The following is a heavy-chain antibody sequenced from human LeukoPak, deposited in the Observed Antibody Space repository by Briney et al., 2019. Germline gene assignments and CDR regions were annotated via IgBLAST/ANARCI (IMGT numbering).Heavy chain of an antibody. CDR2: IKEDGSEK. J-gene: IGHJ5*01. D-gene: IGHD1-26*01. CDR3: ARDCVIVGAPCYDS. V-gene: IGHV3-7*04. CDR1: GFTFSSYW. Sequence: GGSLRLSCAASGFTFSSYWMSWVRQAPGKGLEWVGNIKEDGSEKIYVDSVKGRFTISRDNAKNSLYLQMKSLRAEDTAVYYCARDCVIVGAPCYDSWGQGTLVTVSS.